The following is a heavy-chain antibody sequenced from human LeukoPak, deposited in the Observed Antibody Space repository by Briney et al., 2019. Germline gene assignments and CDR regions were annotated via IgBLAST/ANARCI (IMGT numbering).Heavy chain of an antibody. V-gene: IGHV3-9*01. J-gene: IGHJ4*02. Sequence: GGSLRLSCAASGFTFDDYVMHWVRQAPGKGLEWVSGISWNSGSIGYADSVKGRFTISRGNAKNSLYLQMNSLRAEDTALYYCAKASAAGRGYFDYWGQGTLVTVSS. CDR3: AKASAAGRGYFDY. D-gene: IGHD6-13*01. CDR1: GFTFDDYV. CDR2: ISWNSGSI.